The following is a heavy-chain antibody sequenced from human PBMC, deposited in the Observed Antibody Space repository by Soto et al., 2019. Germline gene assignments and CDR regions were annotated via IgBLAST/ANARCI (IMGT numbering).Heavy chain of an antibody. J-gene: IGHJ6*03. Sequence: GGSLRLSCAASGFTFSSYSMNWVRQAPGKGLEWVSYISSSTSTIYYADSVRGRFTISRDNAKNSLYLQMNSLRAEDTAVYYCARGPYSYDYYMDVWGKGTTVTVSS. CDR1: GFTFSSYS. V-gene: IGHV3-48*01. CDR3: ARGPYSYDYYMDV. CDR2: ISSSTSTI. D-gene: IGHD5-18*01.